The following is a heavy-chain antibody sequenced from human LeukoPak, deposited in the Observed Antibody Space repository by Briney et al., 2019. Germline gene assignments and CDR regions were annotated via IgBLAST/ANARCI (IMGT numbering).Heavy chain of an antibody. Sequence: KPSETLSLTCTVSGGSVSSGGYYWSWIRQPPGKGLEWIGYIYYSGSTNYNPSLKSRVTISVDTSKNQFSLKLSSVTAADTAVYYCAANEGSDLDYWGQGTLVTVSS. V-gene: IGHV4-61*08. CDR1: GGSVSSGGYY. J-gene: IGHJ4*02. CDR2: IYYSGST. D-gene: IGHD1-1*01. CDR3: AANEGSDLDY.